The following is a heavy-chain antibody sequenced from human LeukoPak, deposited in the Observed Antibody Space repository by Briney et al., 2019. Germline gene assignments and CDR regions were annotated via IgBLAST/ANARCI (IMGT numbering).Heavy chain of an antibody. Sequence: GGSLRLSCAASGFTFSSYGMSWVRQAPGKGLEWVSAISGSGGSTYYADSVKGRFTISRDNSKNTLYLQMNSLRAEDTAVYYCASAASYCGGDCYGYWGQGTLVTVSS. CDR3: ASAASYCGGDCYGY. V-gene: IGHV3-23*01. D-gene: IGHD2-21*02. J-gene: IGHJ4*02. CDR1: GFTFSSYG. CDR2: ISGSGGST.